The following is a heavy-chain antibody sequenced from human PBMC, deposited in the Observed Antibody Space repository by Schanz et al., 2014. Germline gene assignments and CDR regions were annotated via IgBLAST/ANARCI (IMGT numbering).Heavy chain of an antibody. D-gene: IGHD3-3*01. CDR2: ISSGSSYA. CDR1: GFTFRDYY. Sequence: GQLLESGGGLIQPGGSLRLSCAASGFTFRDYYMSWIRQAPGKGLEWVSDISSGSSYANYADSVKGRFSISRDNAKNSLYLQLNSLRAEDTAVYYCARGIDVSDFWSGSPPKGGANDYWGQGTLVTVSS. CDR3: ARGIDVSDFWSGSPPKGGANDY. J-gene: IGHJ4*02. V-gene: IGHV3-11*06.